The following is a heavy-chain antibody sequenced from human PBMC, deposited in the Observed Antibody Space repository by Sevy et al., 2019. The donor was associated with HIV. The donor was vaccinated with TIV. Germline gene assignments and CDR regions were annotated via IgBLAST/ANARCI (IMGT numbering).Heavy chain of an antibody. J-gene: IGHJ3*02. D-gene: IGHD3-22*01. Sequence: GGSLRLSCEASGFTFSSYEMNWVRQAPGKGLGWISYISTSGRTIYYADSVKGRFTISRDNSKNTLYLQMNSLRTEDSAVYYCAGGRYDSSGSFDAFDIWGQGTMVTVSS. CDR1: GFTFSSYE. CDR2: ISTSGRTI. CDR3: AGGRYDSSGSFDAFDI. V-gene: IGHV3-48*03.